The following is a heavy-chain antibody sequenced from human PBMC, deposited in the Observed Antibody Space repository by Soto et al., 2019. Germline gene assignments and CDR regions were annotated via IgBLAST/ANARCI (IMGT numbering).Heavy chain of an antibody. D-gene: IGHD6-13*01. V-gene: IGHV3-30-3*01. Sequence: GGSLRLSCAASGFTFSSYAMHWVRQAPGKGLEWVAVISYDGSNKYYADPVKGRITITRDNSKNTLYLQMNSLRAENTALYYCARGKQLVLNIDYWGQGTLVTVSS. J-gene: IGHJ4*02. CDR3: ARGKQLVLNIDY. CDR1: GFTFSSYA. CDR2: ISYDGSNK.